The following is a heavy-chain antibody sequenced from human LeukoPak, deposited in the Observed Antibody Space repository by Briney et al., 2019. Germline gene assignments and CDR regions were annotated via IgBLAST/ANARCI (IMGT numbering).Heavy chain of an antibody. CDR3: ARGQWPDY. J-gene: IGHJ4*02. CDR1: GFTFSTYT. Sequence: PGGSLRLSCAASGFTFSTYTMNSVRPAPGKGLEWVSSISSSSSYISYADSVKGRFTISRDNAKNSLDLQMNSLRADDTAVYYCARGQWPDYWGQGTLVTVSS. CDR2: ISSSSSYI. V-gene: IGHV3-21*01. D-gene: IGHD6-19*01.